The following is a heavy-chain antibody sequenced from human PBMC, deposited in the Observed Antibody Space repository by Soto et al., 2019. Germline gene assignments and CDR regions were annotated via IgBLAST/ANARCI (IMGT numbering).Heavy chain of an antibody. CDR1: GYTFTSYA. J-gene: IGHJ6*02. CDR3: GIAARPDFYGMDV. Sequence: ASVKVSCKASGYTFTSYAMHWVRQAPGQRLEWMGWINAGNGNTRYSQKFQGRVTITRDTSASTAYMELSSLRSEDTAVYYCGIAARPDFYGMDVWGQGTTVTVSS. CDR2: INAGNGNT. V-gene: IGHV1-3*01. D-gene: IGHD6-6*01.